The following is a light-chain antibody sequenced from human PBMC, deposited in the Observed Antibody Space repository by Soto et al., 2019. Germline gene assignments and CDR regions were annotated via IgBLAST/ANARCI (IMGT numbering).Light chain of an antibody. CDR3: QQYNRHWWT. CDR2: DAS. Sequence: DIQMTQSPSTLSASVGDRVTISFRASQTISNWLAWYQQKPGTAPKLLIYDASTLESGVPSRFSGSGAGTDFTLTISSLQPDDFATYYCQQYNRHWWTFGQGTKVDIK. CDR1: QTISNW. J-gene: IGKJ1*01. V-gene: IGKV1-5*01.